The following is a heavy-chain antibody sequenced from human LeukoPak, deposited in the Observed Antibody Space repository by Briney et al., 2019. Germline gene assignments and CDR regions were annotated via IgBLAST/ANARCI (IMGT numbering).Heavy chain of an antibody. J-gene: IGHJ3*02. D-gene: IGHD6-13*01. CDR1: GYAFTSYG. CDR3: ATSSSWFDAFDI. V-gene: IGHV1-18*01. CDR2: ISAYNGNT. Sequence: ASVKVSCKASGYAFTSYGISWVRQAPGQGLEWMGWISAYNGNTNYAQKLQGRVIMTTDTSTSTAYMELRSLRSDDTAVYYCATSSSWFDAFDIWGQGTMVTVSS.